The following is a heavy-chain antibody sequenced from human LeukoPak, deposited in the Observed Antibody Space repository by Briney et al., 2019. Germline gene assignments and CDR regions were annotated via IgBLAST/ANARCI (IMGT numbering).Heavy chain of an antibody. J-gene: IGHJ4*02. CDR2: IYPGNSDT. CDR1: GYTFTSYW. CDR3: ARLDSYGYWSGY. V-gene: IGHV5-51*01. D-gene: IGHD5-18*01. Sequence: GESLKISCKGSGYTFTSYWIGWVRQMPGKGLEWMGIIYPGNSDTRYSPSFQGQVTISADRSITTAYLQWGSLKASDTAMYYCARLDSYGYWSGYWGQGTLVTVSS.